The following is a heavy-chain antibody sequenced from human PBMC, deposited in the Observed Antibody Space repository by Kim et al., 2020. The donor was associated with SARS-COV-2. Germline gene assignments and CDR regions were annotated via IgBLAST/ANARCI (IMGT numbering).Heavy chain of an antibody. Sequence: ARKLQGRVTLTTDTSTSTAYMGLRSLRSDDTAVYYCARRGSSGPYYGMDVWGQGTTVTVSS. V-gene: IGHV1-18*01. D-gene: IGHD6-6*01. J-gene: IGHJ6*02. CDR3: ARRGSSGPYYGMDV.